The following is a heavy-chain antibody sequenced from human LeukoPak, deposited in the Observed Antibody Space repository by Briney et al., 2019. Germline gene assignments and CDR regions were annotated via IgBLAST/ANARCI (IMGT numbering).Heavy chain of an antibody. Sequence: ASVKVSCKASGYTFTSYGISWVRQAPGQGLEWMGWISAYNGNTNYAQKLQGRVTMPTDTSTSTAYMELRSLRSDDTAVYYCARVVTIFGVVLVGDYYYYGMDVWGQGTTVTVSS. V-gene: IGHV1-18*01. CDR3: ARVVTIFGVVLVGDYYYYGMDV. CDR1: GYTFTSYG. D-gene: IGHD3-3*01. J-gene: IGHJ6*02. CDR2: ISAYNGNT.